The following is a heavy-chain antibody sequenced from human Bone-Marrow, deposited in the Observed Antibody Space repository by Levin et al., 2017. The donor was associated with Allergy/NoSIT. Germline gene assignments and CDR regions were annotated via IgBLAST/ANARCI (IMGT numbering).Heavy chain of an antibody. Sequence: PGGSLRLSCAASGFTFNNYLMNWVRQAPGKGLEWVAVVSIHGDNKYYADSVKGRFTVSRDNSKNTLNLQMNSLRPEDTAVYYCAREDKYSGYNSFDHWGQGTLVTVSS. CDR3: AREDKYSGYNSFDH. CDR2: VSIHGDNK. CDR1: GFTFNNYL. D-gene: IGHD5-12*01. V-gene: IGHV3-30*04. J-gene: IGHJ4*02.